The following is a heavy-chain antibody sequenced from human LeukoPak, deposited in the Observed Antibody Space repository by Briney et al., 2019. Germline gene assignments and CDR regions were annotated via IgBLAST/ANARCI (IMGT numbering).Heavy chain of an antibody. CDR3: ARHPYYDSNGSFDY. Sequence: SETLSLTCTVSGGAISSSSYYWGWIRQPPGKGLEWIGSIYYSGSTYYNPSLKSRVTISVDTSKNQFSLKLSSVTAADTAVYYCARHPYYDSNGSFDYWGQGTLVTVSS. J-gene: IGHJ4*02. CDR1: GGAISSSSYY. D-gene: IGHD3-22*01. V-gene: IGHV4-39*01. CDR2: IYYSGST.